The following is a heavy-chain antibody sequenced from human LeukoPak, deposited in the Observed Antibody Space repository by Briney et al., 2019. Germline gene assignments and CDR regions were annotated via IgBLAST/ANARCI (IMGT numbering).Heavy chain of an antibody. V-gene: IGHV3-23*01. Sequence: GGSLRLSCAVSGFTFGRFSMNWVRQAPGKGLEWVSIISNSGTITSYADSVKGRFTISRDNSKNTVYLQMNSLRAEDTALYYCTTESFHYWGQGSLVAVSS. J-gene: IGHJ4*02. D-gene: IGHD3-10*01. CDR1: GFTFGRFS. CDR3: TTESFHY. CDR2: ISNSGTIT.